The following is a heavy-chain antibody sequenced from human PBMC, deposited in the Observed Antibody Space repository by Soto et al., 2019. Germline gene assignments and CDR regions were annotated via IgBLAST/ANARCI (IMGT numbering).Heavy chain of an antibody. J-gene: IGHJ4*02. Sequence: VSGPTLVNPTQTLTLTCTFSGFSLSTSGVGVGWIRQPPGKALEWLALVYWNDDKRYSPSLKSRLTITKDTSKNQVVLTMTNMDPGDTATYYCSDSFELKLLWTFDYPCQRALVTAS. D-gene: IGHD1-26*01. CDR2: VYWNDDK. CDR3: SDSFELKLLWTFDY. V-gene: IGHV2-5*01. CDR1: GFSLSTSGVG.